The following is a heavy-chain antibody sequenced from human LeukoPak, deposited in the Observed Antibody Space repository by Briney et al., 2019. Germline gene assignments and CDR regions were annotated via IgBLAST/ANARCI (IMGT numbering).Heavy chain of an antibody. CDR2: ISSSSSYI. V-gene: IGHV3-21*01. Sequence: GGSLRLSCAASGFTFSSYSMTWVRQAPGKGLEWVSSISSSSSYIYYADSVKGRFTISRDNAKNSLYLQMNSLRAEDTAVYYCAKSITGTTRWFDPWGQGTLVTVSS. CDR1: GFTFSSYS. J-gene: IGHJ5*02. D-gene: IGHD1-7*01. CDR3: AKSITGTTRWFDP.